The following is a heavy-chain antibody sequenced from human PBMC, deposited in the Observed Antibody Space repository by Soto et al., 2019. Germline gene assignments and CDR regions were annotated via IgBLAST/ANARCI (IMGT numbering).Heavy chain of an antibody. D-gene: IGHD4-17*01. CDR2: IYYSGST. J-gene: IGHJ4*02. V-gene: IGHV4-30-4*08. CDR1: GGSISSSSYY. CDR3: ASNYGDYVWVDY. Sequence: SETLSLTCTVSGGSISSSSYYWGWIRQPPGKGLEWIGYIYYSGSTYYNPSLKSRVTISVDTSKNQFSLKLSSVTAADTAVYYCASNYGDYVWVDYWGQGTLVTVSS.